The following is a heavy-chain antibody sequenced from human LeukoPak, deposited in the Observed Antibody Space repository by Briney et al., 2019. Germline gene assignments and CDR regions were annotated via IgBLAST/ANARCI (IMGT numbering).Heavy chain of an antibody. CDR3: ARGRGNSSSWYWDY. V-gene: IGHV3-7*01. D-gene: IGHD6-13*01. J-gene: IGHJ4*02. Sequence: GGSLRLSCAASGFTFSSYWMTWVRQAPGKWLEWVANIKQDGSEKYYVDSAKGRFTISRDNGKKSLYLQMNSLRVEDTAVYYCARGRGNSSSWYWDYWGQGTLVTVS. CDR1: GFTFSSYW. CDR2: IKQDGSEK.